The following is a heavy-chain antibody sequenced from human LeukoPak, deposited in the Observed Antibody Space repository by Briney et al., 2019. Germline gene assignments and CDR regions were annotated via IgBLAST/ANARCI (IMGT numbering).Heavy chain of an antibody. V-gene: IGHV3-23*01. CDR1: GFTFSNYA. J-gene: IGHJ4*02. CDR3: AKDVYSSTRYYFDY. D-gene: IGHD6-13*01. CDR2: ISGSGGST. Sequence: GGSLRLSCAASGFTFSNYAMSWVRQAPGKGLEWVSGISGSGGSTDYADSVKGRFTISRDNSKNTLYLQMNSLRAGDTAVYYCAKDVYSSTRYYFDYWGRGTLVTVSS.